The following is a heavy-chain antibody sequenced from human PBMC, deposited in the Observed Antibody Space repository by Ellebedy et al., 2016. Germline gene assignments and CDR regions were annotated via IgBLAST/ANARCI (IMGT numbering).Heavy chain of an antibody. J-gene: IGHJ3*02. D-gene: IGHD3-10*01. CDR1: GYTFTSYY. CDR3: ARSMVRGVIENRDAFDI. CDR2: MNPNTGGT. Sequence: ASVKVSCKASGYTFTSYYMHWVRQAPGQGLEWMGWMNPNTGGTNYAQKFQGWVAMTRDTSISTAYMELSRLRSDDTAVYYCARSMVRGVIENRDAFDIWGQGTMVTVSS. V-gene: IGHV1-2*04.